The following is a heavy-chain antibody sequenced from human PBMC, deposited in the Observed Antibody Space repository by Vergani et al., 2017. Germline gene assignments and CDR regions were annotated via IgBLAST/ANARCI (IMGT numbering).Heavy chain of an antibody. CDR1: GGSFSGYY. Sequence: QVQLQQWGAGLLKPSETLSLTCAVYGGSFSGYYWSWIRQPPGKGLEWIGEINHSGSTNYNPSLKSRVTISVDTSKNQFSLKLSSVTAADTAVYYCATKSRTYYDFWSGYGLDYWGQGTLVTVSS. J-gene: IGHJ4*02. CDR3: ATKSRTYYDFWSGYGLDY. D-gene: IGHD3-3*01. CDR2: INHSGST. V-gene: IGHV4-34*01.